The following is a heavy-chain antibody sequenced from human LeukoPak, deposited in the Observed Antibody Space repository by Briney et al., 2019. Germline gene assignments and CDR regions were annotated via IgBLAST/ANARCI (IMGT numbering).Heavy chain of an antibody. CDR3: ARGWSGYRSYYFDY. Sequence: GGSLRLSCAASGFTFSSYWMSWVRQAPGKGLEWVANIKQDGSEKYYVDSVKGRFTISRDNAKNSLYLQMNSLRAEDTAVYYCARGWSGYRSYYFDYWGQGTLVTVSS. V-gene: IGHV3-7*01. CDR2: IKQDGSEK. CDR1: GFTFSSYW. J-gene: IGHJ4*02. D-gene: IGHD3-3*01.